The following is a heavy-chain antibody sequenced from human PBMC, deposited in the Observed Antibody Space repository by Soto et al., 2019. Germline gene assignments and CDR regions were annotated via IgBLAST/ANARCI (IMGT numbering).Heavy chain of an antibody. CDR3: ARVPIGKYGVWNY. D-gene: IGHD2-8*01. V-gene: IGHV3-23*01. CDR2: ISGSGGST. J-gene: IGHJ4*02. CDR1: GFTFSSYA. Sequence: GASLKISCAASGFTFSSYAMSWVRQAPGKGLVWVSGISGSGGSTSYADSVKGRFTISRDNAKNTLYLQMNSLRGDDTAVYYCARVPIGKYGVWNYWGQGTLVTVSS.